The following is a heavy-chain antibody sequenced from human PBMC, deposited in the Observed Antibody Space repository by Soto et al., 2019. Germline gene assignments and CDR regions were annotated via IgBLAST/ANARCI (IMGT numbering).Heavy chain of an antibody. D-gene: IGHD3-22*01. CDR2: ISTYYGNT. CDR3: ARDPASRYYYESSGYYDH. CDR1: GYMFTKFA. J-gene: IGHJ5*02. Sequence: GASVKVSCKTSGYMFTKFAIRWVRQAPGQGLEWMGWISTYYGNTNFAQKLRGRVTMTTDTSANTVYMELRGLTSDDTAMYYCARDPASRYYYESSGYYDHWG. V-gene: IGHV1-18*01.